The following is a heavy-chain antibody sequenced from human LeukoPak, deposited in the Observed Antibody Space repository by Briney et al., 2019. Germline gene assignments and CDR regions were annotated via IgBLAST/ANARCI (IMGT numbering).Heavy chain of an antibody. Sequence: GGSLRLSCAASGFTFSSYWTHWVRQAPGKGLVWVSRINSDGSSTGYADSVKGRFTISRDNAKNTLYLQMNSLRVEDTAVYYCARESGYTSGWYVGYFGYWGQGTQVTVSS. V-gene: IGHV3-74*01. CDR2: INSDGSST. CDR1: GFTFSSYW. CDR3: ARESGYTSGWYVGYFGY. J-gene: IGHJ4*02. D-gene: IGHD6-19*01.